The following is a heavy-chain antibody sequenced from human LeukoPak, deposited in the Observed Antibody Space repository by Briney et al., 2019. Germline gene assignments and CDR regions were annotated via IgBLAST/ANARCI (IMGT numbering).Heavy chain of an antibody. J-gene: IGHJ4*02. D-gene: IGHD3-22*01. CDR3: AGGQWGYLVDY. CDR2: INSDGSST. CDR1: GFTFSSFW. V-gene: IGHV3-74*01. Sequence: GGSLRLSCVASGFTFSSFWMHWVRQVPGKGLVWVSRINSDGSSTSYADSVKGRFTISRDNAKNTLYLQMNSLIAEDTAVYFCAGGQWGYLVDYWGQGTLVTVSS.